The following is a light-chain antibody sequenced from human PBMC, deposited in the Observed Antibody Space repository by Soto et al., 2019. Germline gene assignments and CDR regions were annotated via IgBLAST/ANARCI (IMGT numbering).Light chain of an antibody. CDR1: TSNIGSNY. Sequence: VLTQPPSASGTPGQGVTISCSGSTSNIGSNYVYWYQQLPGTAPKLLIYRNNQRPSGAPDRFSGSKSGTSASLAISGLRSDDEADYLCATWDDSLNGFYVFGTGTKGT. CDR2: RNN. V-gene: IGLV1-47*01. J-gene: IGLJ1*01. CDR3: ATWDDSLNGFYV.